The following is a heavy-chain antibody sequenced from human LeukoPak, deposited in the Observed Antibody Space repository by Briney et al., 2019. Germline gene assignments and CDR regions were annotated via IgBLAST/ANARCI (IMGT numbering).Heavy chain of an antibody. J-gene: IGHJ4*02. CDR2: IKQDGSEK. Sequence: PGGSLRLPCAASGFTYSSYRMSWVRQAPGKGLEWVANIKQDGSEKYYVDSVKGRFTISRDNAKNSLYLQMNSLRAEDTAVYYCARSPQTTGYWGQGTLVTVSS. CDR3: ARSPQTTGY. V-gene: IGHV3-7*01. D-gene: IGHD1-1*01. CDR1: GFTYSSYR.